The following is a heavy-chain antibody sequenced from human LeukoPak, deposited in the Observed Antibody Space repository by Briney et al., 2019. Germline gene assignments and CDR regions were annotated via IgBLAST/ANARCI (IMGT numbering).Heavy chain of an antibody. CDR1: GFTFSDYY. D-gene: IGHD2-2*02. Sequence: GGSLRLSCAASGFTFSDYYMSWIRQAPGKGLEWVSYISSGGSPIYYADSVKGRFTISRDNAKKSLYLQMNSLRAEDTAVYYCVRAVPAAILGAFDIWGQGTMVTVS. CDR2: ISSGGSPI. V-gene: IGHV3-11*04. CDR3: VRAVPAAILGAFDI. J-gene: IGHJ3*02.